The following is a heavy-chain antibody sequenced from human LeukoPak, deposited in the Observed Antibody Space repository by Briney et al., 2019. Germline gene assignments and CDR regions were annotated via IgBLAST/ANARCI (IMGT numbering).Heavy chain of an antibody. Sequence: PGRSLRLSCAASRFTFSSYAMHWVRQAPGKGLEWVAVISYDGRNQQYADSVKGRFTISRDNPKNTLYLQMDSLRGEDTAVYYCAKDPQYHYNSGSRQRYYYYGMDVWGQGTTVTVSS. V-gene: IGHV3-30*18. CDR1: RFTFSSYA. CDR2: ISYDGRNQ. CDR3: AKDPQYHYNSGSRQRYYYYGMDV. J-gene: IGHJ6*02. D-gene: IGHD3-10*01.